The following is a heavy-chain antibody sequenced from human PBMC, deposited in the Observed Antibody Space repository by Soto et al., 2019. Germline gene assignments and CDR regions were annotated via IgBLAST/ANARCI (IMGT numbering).Heavy chain of an antibody. D-gene: IGHD3-9*01. J-gene: IGHJ3*02. CDR2: ISYDGSNK. Sequence: QVQLVESGGGVVQPGRSLRLSCAASGFTFSSYGMHWVRQAPGKGLEWVAVISYDGSNKYYADSVKGRFTISRDNSKKTLYLQMNSLRAEDTAVYYCATPRASYYDILTGPHDAFDIWGQGTMVTVSS. V-gene: IGHV3-30*03. CDR1: GFTFSSYG. CDR3: ATPRASYYDILTGPHDAFDI.